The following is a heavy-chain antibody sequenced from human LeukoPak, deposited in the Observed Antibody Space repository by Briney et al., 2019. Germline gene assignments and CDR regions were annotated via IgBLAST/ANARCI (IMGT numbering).Heavy chain of an antibody. CDR2: IYYSEST. J-gene: IGHJ4*02. CDR1: GGSISSYY. CDR3: ARETHYFDY. Sequence: SETLSLTCTVSGGSISSYYWSWIRQPPGKGLEWIGYIYYSESTYYNPSLKSRVTISVDTSKNQFSLKLSSVTAADTAVYYCARETHYFDYWGQGTLVTVSS. V-gene: IGHV4-59*12.